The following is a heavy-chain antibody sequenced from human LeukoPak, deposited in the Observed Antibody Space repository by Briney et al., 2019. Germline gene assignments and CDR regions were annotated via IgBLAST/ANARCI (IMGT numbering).Heavy chain of an antibody. D-gene: IGHD1-26*01. CDR3: ARDTLGALDY. CDR2: MKEDGSDK. Sequence: GGSLRLSCAASGFTFSRYWMAWVRQAPGKGLEWVANMKEDGSDKNSVDSVKGRFTISRDNAKNSLYLQMNCLTAEDTAVYYCARDTLGALDYWGQGTLVTVSS. V-gene: IGHV3-7*01. J-gene: IGHJ4*02. CDR1: GFTFSRYW.